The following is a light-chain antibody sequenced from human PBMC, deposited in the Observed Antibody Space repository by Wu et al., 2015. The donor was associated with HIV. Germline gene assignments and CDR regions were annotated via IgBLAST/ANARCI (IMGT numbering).Light chain of an antibody. CDR3: QQYGSSSCT. V-gene: IGKV3-20*01. J-gene: IGKJ2*02. Sequence: EIVLTQSPGTLSLSPGERATLSCRASQSVSSSYLAWYQQKPGQAPRLLIYGASSRATGIPDRFSGSGSGTDFTLTISRLEPEDFAVYYCQQYGSSSCTFGQGTNLEIK. CDR1: QSVSSSY. CDR2: GAS.